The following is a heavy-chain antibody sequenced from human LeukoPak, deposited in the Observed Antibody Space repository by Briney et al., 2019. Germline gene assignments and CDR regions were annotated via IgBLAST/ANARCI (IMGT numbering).Heavy chain of an antibody. J-gene: IGHJ4*02. V-gene: IGHV4-59*08. CDR2: IYYSGTT. CDR1: GASFTSNY. CDR3: ARLDCGGDCYVDY. Sequence: SETLSLTCTVSGASFTSNYWSWIRQPPGKGLEWIGYIYYSGTTTYNPSLERRVTMSVDMSKTQFSLRLHSVTATDTAVYYCARLDCGGDCYVDYWGQGTLVTVSS. D-gene: IGHD2-21*02.